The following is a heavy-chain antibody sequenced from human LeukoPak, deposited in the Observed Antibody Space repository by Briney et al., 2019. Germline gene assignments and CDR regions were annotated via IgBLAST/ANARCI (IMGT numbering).Heavy chain of an antibody. V-gene: IGHV3-48*01. J-gene: IGHJ3*02. D-gene: IGHD1-26*01. CDR2: INSRSSTI. Sequence: GGSLRLSCAASRFTFSNYGVNWVRQAPGKGLEWVSYINSRSSTIYYADSVRGRFTVSRDNAKNSLYLQMNSLKAEDTAIYYCAREVGTPQAFDIWGQGTMVTVSS. CDR3: AREVGTPQAFDI. CDR1: RFTFSNYG.